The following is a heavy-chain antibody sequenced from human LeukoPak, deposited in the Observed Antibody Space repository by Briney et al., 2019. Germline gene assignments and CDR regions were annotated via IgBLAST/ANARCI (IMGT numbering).Heavy chain of an antibody. CDR2: ISSSSSTI. CDR1: GFTFSSYS. V-gene: IGHV3-48*04. Sequence: GGSLRLSCAASGFTFSSYSMNWVRQAPGKGLEWVSYISSSSSTIYYADSVKGRFTISRDNAKNSLYLQMNSLRAEDTAVYYCARENWFDPWGQGTLVTVSS. CDR3: ARENWFDP. J-gene: IGHJ5*02.